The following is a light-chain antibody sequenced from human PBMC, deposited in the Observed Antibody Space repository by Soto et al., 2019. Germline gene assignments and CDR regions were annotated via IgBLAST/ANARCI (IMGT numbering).Light chain of an antibody. CDR2: LAS. CDR3: QHSYGPPIT. V-gene: IGKV1-39*01. J-gene: IGKJ5*01. CDR1: QTISNY. Sequence: DIQMTQSPSSMSAFVGDRVTITCRASQTISNYLNWYQQRPGKAPKLLIYLASSLQSRVPSRFGGSGSVTEFSLTISSLQPEDSATYYCQHSYGPPITVGQGTRLEIK.